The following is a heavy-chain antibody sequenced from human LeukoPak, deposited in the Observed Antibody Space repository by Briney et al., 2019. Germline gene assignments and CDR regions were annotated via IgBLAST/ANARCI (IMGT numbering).Heavy chain of an antibody. J-gene: IGHJ5*02. D-gene: IGHD5-24*01. CDR3: ARLGPGRGYNPRGWFDP. CDR2: IYPGDSDT. V-gene: IGHV5-51*01. CDR1: GYSFTSYW. Sequence: GESLKISCKGSGYSFTSYWIGWVRQMPGKGLELMGIIYPGDSDTRYSPSFQGQVTISADKSISTAYLQWSSLKASDTAMYYCARLGPGRGYNPRGWFDPWGQGTLVTVSS.